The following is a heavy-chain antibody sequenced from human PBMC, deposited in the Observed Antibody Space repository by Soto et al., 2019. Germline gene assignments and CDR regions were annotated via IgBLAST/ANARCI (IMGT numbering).Heavy chain of an antibody. J-gene: IGHJ6*02. CDR2: IYPGDSDT. CDR3: ARHGGPEDIVVVPAAMASMDV. V-gene: IGHV5-51*01. D-gene: IGHD2-2*01. CDR1: GYSFTSYW. Sequence: EVQLVQSGAEVKKPGESLKISCKGSGYSFTSYWIGWVRQMPGKGLEWMGIIYPGDSDTRYSPSFQGQVTISAYKSISTAYLQWSSLKASDTAMYYCARHGGPEDIVVVPAAMASMDVWCQGTTVTVSS.